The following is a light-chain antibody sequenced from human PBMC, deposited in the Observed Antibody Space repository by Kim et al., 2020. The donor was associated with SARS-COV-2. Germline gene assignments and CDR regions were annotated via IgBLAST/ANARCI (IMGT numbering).Light chain of an antibody. CDR1: QSVSSN. Sequence: VSPAETASLSCRASQSVSSNLAWYLQKRGQAPRLLIYGASTRATGIPDRISGRGSVTEFTLTLSSLQSEDFAVYFCQQYSNWTITFGEGTRWEIK. J-gene: IGKJ5*01. V-gene: IGKV3-15*01. CDR2: GAS. CDR3: QQYSNWTIT.